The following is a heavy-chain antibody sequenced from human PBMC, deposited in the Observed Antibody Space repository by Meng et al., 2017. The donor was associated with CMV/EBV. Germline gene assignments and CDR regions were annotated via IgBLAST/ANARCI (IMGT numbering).Heavy chain of an antibody. V-gene: IGHV3-30-3*01. D-gene: IGHD3-3*01. Sequence: GESLKISCAASGFTFSSYAMHWVRQAPGKGLEWVAVISYDGSNKYYADSVKGRFTISRDNSKTTLYLQMNSLRAEDTAVYYCARLERFLEWLISKTSYGMDVWGQGTTVTVSS. CDR3: ARLERFLEWLISKTSYGMDV. CDR1: GFTFSSYA. J-gene: IGHJ6*02. CDR2: ISYDGSNK.